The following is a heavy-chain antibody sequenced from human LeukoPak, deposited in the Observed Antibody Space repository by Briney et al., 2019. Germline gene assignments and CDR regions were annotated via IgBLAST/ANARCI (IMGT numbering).Heavy chain of an antibody. CDR1: GFTFSSYA. CDR2: ISGSGGST. D-gene: IGHD6-19*01. Sequence: PGGSLRLSCAASGFTFSSYAMSWVRQAPGNGLEWVSAISGSGGSTYYADSVKGRFTISRGNSKNTLYLQMNSLRAEDTAVYYCAKDQAAGEVSFDYWGQGTLVTVSS. V-gene: IGHV3-23*01. CDR3: AKDQAAGEVSFDY. J-gene: IGHJ4*02.